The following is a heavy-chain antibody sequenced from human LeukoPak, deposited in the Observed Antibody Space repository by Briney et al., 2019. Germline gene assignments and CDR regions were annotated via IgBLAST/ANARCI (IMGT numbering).Heavy chain of an antibody. D-gene: IGHD3-22*01. CDR1: GFTFSSYG. V-gene: IGHV3-30*18. Sequence: GGSLRLSCAASGFTFSSYGMHWVRQAPGKGLEWVAVISYDGSNKYYADSVKGRFTISRDNSKNTLYLQVNSLRAEDTAVYYCAKPYYYDSSGYPPFFDYWGQGTLVTVSS. CDR3: AKPYYYDSSGYPPFFDY. CDR2: ISYDGSNK. J-gene: IGHJ4*02.